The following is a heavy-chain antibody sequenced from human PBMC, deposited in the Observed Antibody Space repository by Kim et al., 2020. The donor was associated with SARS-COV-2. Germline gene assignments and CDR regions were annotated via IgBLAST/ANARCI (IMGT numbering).Heavy chain of an antibody. CDR2: VFYNGRA. CDR3: AKTSSDFYYYYYGMDV. Sequence: SETLSLTCTVPGGPISSSSYYWGWIRQPPGKGLEWIGNVFYNGRADYNPSLKSRVTISVDTSKNQFSLKVTSVIAADTAVYYCAKTSSDFYYYYYGMDVWGQGTTVTVSS. J-gene: IGHJ6*02. V-gene: IGHV4-39*01. D-gene: IGHD6-6*01. CDR1: GGPISSSSYY.